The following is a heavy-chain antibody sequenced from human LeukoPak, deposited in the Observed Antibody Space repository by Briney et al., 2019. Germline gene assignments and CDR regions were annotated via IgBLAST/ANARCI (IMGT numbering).Heavy chain of an antibody. CDR2: IYYSGST. CDR1: GGSISSSSYY. Sequence: SETLSLTCTVSGGSISSSSYYWGWIRQPPGKGLEWIGSIYYSGSTYYNPSLKSRVTISVDTSKNQFSLKLSSVTAADTAVYYCARENYSVPGSPDAFDIWGQGTMVTVSS. CDR3: ARENYSVPGSPDAFDI. V-gene: IGHV4-39*07. D-gene: IGHD5/OR15-5a*01. J-gene: IGHJ3*02.